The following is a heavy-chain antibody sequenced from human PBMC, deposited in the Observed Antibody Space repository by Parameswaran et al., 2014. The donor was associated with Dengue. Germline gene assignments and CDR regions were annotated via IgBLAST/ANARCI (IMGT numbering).Heavy chain of an antibody. CDR2: IIPIFGTA. CDR3: AREGRDYGMDV. Sequence: SWVRQAPGQGLEWMGGIIPIFGTANYAQKFQGRVTITADESTSTAYMELSSLRSEDTAVYYCAREGRDYGMDVWGQGTTVTVSS. J-gene: IGHJ6*02. V-gene: IGHV1-69*01.